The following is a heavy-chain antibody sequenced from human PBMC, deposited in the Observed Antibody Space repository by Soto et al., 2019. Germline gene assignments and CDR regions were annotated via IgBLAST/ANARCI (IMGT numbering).Heavy chain of an antibody. CDR1: GFTVSSNY. V-gene: IGHV3-53*01. Sequence: EVQLVESGGGVIQPGGSLRLSCAASGFTVSSNYMHWVRQAPGKGLEWVAVIYSGGNTHYPDSVKGLFSSSRDNSENTLYPQLNRLRTEDTAVYDCARDSTWIPYYHYGFDVWGQGTMVTVSS. CDR3: ARDSTWIPYYHYGFDV. CDR2: IYSGGNT. J-gene: IGHJ6*02. D-gene: IGHD5-18*01.